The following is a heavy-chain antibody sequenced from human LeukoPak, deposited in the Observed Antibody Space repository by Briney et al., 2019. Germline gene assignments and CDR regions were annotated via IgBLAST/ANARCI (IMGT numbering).Heavy chain of an antibody. V-gene: IGHV3-64D*06. Sequence: GGSLRLSCSASGFTFSTYVMHWVRQAPGKGLEYVSAISSNGDNTYYADSVKGRFTISRDNSKNTLYLQMSSLRADDTAVYYCVRGTGYWGQGTLVTVSS. CDR1: GFTFSTYV. J-gene: IGHJ4*02. CDR3: VRGTGY. CDR2: ISSNGDNT.